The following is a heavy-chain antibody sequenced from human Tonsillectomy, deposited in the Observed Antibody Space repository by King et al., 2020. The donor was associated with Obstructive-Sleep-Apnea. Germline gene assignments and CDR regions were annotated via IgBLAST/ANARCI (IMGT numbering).Heavy chain of an antibody. J-gene: IGHJ5*02. V-gene: IGHV3-20*01. CDR3: ARAQTYDYGDFYYGVSHYWFDP. CDR2: INWNGGST. D-gene: IGHD4-17*01. CDR1: GFTFDDYG. Sequence: VQLVESGGGVVRPGGSLRLSCSASGFTFDDYGMSWVRQSPGKGLEWVSGINWNGGSTVYADSVKCRFTISRDNAKNSLYLQMNSLRSEDTALYHCARAQTYDYGDFYYGVSHYWFDPWGQGTLVTVSS.